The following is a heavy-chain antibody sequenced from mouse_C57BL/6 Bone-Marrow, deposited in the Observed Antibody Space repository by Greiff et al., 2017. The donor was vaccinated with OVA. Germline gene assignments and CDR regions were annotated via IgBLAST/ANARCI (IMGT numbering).Heavy chain of an antibody. Sequence: VQLQQSGTVLARPGASVKMSCKTSGYTFTSYWMHWVKQRPGQGLEWIGAIYPGNSDTSYNQKFKGKAKLTAVTSASTAYMELSSLTNEDSAVYYCTRVVATPDAMDYWGQGTSVTVSS. CDR1: GYTFTSYW. CDR2: IYPGNSDT. CDR3: TRVVATPDAMDY. V-gene: IGHV1-5*01. J-gene: IGHJ4*01. D-gene: IGHD1-1*01.